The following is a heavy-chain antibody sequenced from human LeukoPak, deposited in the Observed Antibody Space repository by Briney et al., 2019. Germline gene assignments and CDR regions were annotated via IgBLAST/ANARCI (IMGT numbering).Heavy chain of an antibody. CDR1: GYTFTSYG. D-gene: IGHD3-10*01. CDR3: ARFYGSGSYRRVDY. V-gene: IGHV1-18*01. CDR2: ISAYNGNT. Sequence: GASVKVSCKASGYTFTSYGISWVRQAPGQGLEWMGWISAYNGNTNYAQKLQGRVTMTSDRSTSTAYMELRSLRSDDTAVYYCARFYGSGSYRRVDYWGQGTLVTVSS. J-gene: IGHJ4*02.